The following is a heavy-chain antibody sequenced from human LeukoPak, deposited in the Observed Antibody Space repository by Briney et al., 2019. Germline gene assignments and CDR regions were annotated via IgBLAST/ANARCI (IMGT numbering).Heavy chain of an antibody. V-gene: IGHV4-61*02. CDR1: GGSISSGNYY. J-gene: IGHJ5*01. CDR2: IYTSGST. D-gene: IGHD3-22*01. Sequence: PSETLSLTCTVSGGSISSGNYYWTWIRQPAGKGLEWIGRIYTSGSTYYNPSLKSRLTISVDTSKNQFALKLSSVTAADTAVYYCARGNYYYSRGYYFDSWGQGTLVTVSS. CDR3: ARGNYYYSRGYYFDS.